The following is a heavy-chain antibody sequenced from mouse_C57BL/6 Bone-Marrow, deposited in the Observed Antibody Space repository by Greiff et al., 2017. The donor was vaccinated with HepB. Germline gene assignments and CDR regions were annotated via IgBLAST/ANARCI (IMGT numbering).Heavy chain of an antibody. CDR2: IDPSDSYT. CDR3: ARLEYYGSRGYFDV. CDR1: GYTFTSYW. V-gene: IGHV1-69*01. D-gene: IGHD1-1*01. Sequence: VQLQQPGAELVMPGASVKLSCKASGYTFTSYWMHWVKQRPGQGLEWIGEIDPSDSYTNYNQKFKGKSTLTVDKSSSTAYMQFSSLTSEGAAVYYCARLEYYGSRGYFDVWGTGTTVTVSS. J-gene: IGHJ1*03.